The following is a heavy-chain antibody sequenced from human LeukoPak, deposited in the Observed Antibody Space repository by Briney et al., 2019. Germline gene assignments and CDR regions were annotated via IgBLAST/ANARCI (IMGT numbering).Heavy chain of an antibody. CDR1: GYTFTGHY. J-gene: IGHJ4*01. Sequence: GASVKVSCKASGYTFTGHYIHWVRQAPGQGLEWVGWINPKNGGTNYAQKFQGRVTMTRDTSISTAYMELSRLRSDDTAVYYCARVAGGTMIVVVDYWGQEPWSPSPQ. CDR3: ARVAGGTMIVVVDY. D-gene: IGHD3-22*01. V-gene: IGHV1-2*02. CDR2: INPKNGGT.